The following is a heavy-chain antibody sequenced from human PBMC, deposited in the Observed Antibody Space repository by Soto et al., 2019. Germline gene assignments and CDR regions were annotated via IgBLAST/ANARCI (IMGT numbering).Heavy chain of an antibody. Sequence: SETLSLTCAVYGGSFSGYYWSWIRQPPGKGLEWIGEINHSGSTNYNPSLKSRVTISVDTSKNQFSLKLSSVTAADTAVYYCARRGRYYGSGSYLNKYYFDYWGQGTLVTVSS. D-gene: IGHD3-10*01. CDR1: GGSFSGYY. J-gene: IGHJ4*02. CDR2: INHSGST. V-gene: IGHV4-34*01. CDR3: ARRGRYYGSGSYLNKYYFDY.